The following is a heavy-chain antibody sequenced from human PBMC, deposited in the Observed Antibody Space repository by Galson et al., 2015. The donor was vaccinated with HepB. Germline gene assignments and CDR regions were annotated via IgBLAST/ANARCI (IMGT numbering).Heavy chain of an antibody. Sequence: SVKVSCKASGYTFTGYYMHWVRQAPGQGLEWMGWINPNSGGTNYAQKFQGRVTMTRDTSISTAYMELSRLRSDDTAVYYCARSEVLDYYDSNPGDWYFDLWGRGTLVTVSS. V-gene: IGHV1-2*02. J-gene: IGHJ2*01. CDR2: INPNSGGT. CDR1: GYTFTGYY. CDR3: ARSEVLDYYDSNPGDWYFDL. D-gene: IGHD3-22*01.